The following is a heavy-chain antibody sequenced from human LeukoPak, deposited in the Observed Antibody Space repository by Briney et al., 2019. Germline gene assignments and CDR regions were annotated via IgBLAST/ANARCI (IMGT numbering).Heavy chain of an antibody. CDR2: IDHSGST. D-gene: IGHD3-10*01. Sequence: TSETLSLTCAAYDESFSGYYCSWIRQPPRKGLEWIGEIDHSGSTNYNPSLQSRVTISVDTSKNQFSLKVSSVSAADTAAYYCARGNRPYGEHEAFDIWGHGTTVTVSP. CDR3: ARGNRPYGEHEAFDI. J-gene: IGHJ3*02. CDR1: DESFSGYY. V-gene: IGHV4-34*01.